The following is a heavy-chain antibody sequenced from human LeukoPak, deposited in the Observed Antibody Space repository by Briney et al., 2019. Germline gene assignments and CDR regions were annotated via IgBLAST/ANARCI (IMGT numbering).Heavy chain of an antibody. CDR2: SIPIFGTA. CDR1: GGTFSSYA. Sequence: SVKVSCKASGGTFSSYAISWVRQAPGQGLEWMGRSIPIFGTANYAQKFQGRVTITTDESTSTAYMELSSLRSEDTAVYYCARTYYYGSGSYRGAEYSQHWGQGTLVTVSS. J-gene: IGHJ1*01. CDR3: ARTYYYGSGSYRGAEYSQH. D-gene: IGHD3-10*01. V-gene: IGHV1-69*05.